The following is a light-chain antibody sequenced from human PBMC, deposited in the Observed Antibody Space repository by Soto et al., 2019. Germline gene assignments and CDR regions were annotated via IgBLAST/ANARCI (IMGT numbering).Light chain of an antibody. CDR2: GAS. J-gene: IGKJ1*01. CDR3: QQYGSSPQRT. Sequence: VLTQSRATLSVSPGESATLSCWASQTFRNNYLAWYQQKPGQAPRLLIYGASSRATGIPDRFSGSGSGTDFTLTISRLEPEDFAVYYCQQYGSSPQRTFGQGTKVDIK. CDR1: QTFRNNY. V-gene: IGKV3-20*01.